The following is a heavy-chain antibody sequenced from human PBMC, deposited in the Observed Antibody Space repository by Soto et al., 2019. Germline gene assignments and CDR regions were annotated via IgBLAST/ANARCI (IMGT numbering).Heavy chain of an antibody. CDR2: IYTGGST. CDR3: ARASVGPPGGGSWTMPFDI. CDR1: GGSISSYY. D-gene: IGHD2-15*01. J-gene: IGHJ4*02. V-gene: IGHV4-4*07. Sequence: SETLSLTCTVSGGSISSYYRSWIRQPAGKGLEWIGRIYTGGSTNYSPSLKSRVTMSVDTSKNQFSLRLTSVIAADTAVYYCARASVGPPGGGSWTMPFDIWGRGTLVTVSS.